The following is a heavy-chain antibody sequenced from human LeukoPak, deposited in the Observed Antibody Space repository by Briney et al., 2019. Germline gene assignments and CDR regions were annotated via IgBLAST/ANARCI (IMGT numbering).Heavy chain of an antibody. V-gene: IGHV1-18*01. J-gene: IGHJ4*02. CDR3: ARELSSYYYDSSGYPVGS. D-gene: IGHD3-22*01. CDR2: ISAYNGNT. Sequence: ASVKVSCKASGGTFSSYAISWVLQATGQGLEWMGWISAYNGNTNYAQKLQGRVTMTTDTSTSTAYMELRSLRSDDTAVYYCARELSSYYYDSSGYPVGSWGQGTLVTVSS. CDR1: GGTFSSYA.